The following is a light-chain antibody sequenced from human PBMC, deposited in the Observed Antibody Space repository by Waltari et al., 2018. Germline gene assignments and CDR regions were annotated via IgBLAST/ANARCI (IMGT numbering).Light chain of an antibody. J-gene: IGLJ2*01. CDR1: SSNIGSNT. CDR3: AAWDDSLGVV. V-gene: IGLV1-44*01. Sequence: QSVLTQPPSASGTPGQRVTISCSGSSSNIGSNTVNWYQQLPGTAPKLLIYSNNPRPSGVPDRFSVSKSGTSASLAISGLQSEVEADYYCAAWDDSLGVVFGGGTKLTVL. CDR2: SNN.